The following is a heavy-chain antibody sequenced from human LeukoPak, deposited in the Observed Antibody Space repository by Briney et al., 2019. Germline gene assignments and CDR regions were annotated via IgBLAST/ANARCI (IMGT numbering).Heavy chain of an antibody. D-gene: IGHD2-2*01. CDR1: GGSFSGYY. CDR2: INHSGST. V-gene: IGHV4-34*01. J-gene: IGHJ6*02. Sequence: SETLSLTCADYGGSFSGYYWSWIRQPPGKGLEWIGEINHSGSTNYNPSLKSRVTISVDTSKNQFSPKLSSVTAADTAVYYCARLPSVSYCSSTSCYAWGYYYYYGMDVWGQGTTVTVSS. CDR3: ARLPSVSYCSSTSCYAWGYYYYYGMDV.